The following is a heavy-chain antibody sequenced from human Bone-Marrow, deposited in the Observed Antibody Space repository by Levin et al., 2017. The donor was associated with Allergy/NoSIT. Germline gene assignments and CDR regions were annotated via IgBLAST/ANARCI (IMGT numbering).Heavy chain of an antibody. Sequence: GESLKISCKASGYTFTSYAMNWVRQAPGQGLEWMGWINTNTGNPTYAQGFTGRFVFSLDTSVSTAYLQISSLKAEDTAVYYCARARLAYYYYYMDVWGKGTTVTVSS. CDR3: ARARLAYYYYYMDV. D-gene: IGHD2-15*01. J-gene: IGHJ6*03. CDR2: INTNTGNP. CDR1: GYTFTSYA. V-gene: IGHV7-4-1*02.